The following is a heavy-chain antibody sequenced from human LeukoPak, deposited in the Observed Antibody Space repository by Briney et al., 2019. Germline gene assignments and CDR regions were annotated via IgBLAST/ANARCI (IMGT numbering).Heavy chain of an antibody. V-gene: IGHV3-21*01. Sequence: GGSLRLSCAASRFTFSSYSMNWVRQAPGKGLEWVSSISSSGSYIYHADSVKGRFTISRDNAKNTLYLQMNSLRAEDTAVYYCARGSGYYSYDAFDIWGQGTMVTVSS. CDR3: ARGSGYYSYDAFDI. CDR2: ISSSGSYI. J-gene: IGHJ3*02. CDR1: RFTFSSYS. D-gene: IGHD3-22*01.